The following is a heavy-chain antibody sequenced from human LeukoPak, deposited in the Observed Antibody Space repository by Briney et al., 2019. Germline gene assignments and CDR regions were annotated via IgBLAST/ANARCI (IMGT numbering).Heavy chain of an antibody. CDR3: AKWDSWIDY. CDR2: ISFDGSNK. J-gene: IGHJ4*02. D-gene: IGHD1-26*01. V-gene: IGHV3-30*18. Sequence: GGSLRLSSAPSGFTFSSYGMHSVRPAPGKGLEWVAVISFDGSNKYYADSVKGRFTISRDNSKNTLYLQMNSLRAEDTAVYYCAKWDSWIDYWGQGTLVTVS. CDR1: GFTFSSYG.